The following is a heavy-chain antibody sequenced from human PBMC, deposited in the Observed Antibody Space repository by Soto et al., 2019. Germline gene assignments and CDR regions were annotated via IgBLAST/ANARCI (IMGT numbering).Heavy chain of an antibody. D-gene: IGHD1-1*01. CDR1: GGSFSGYY. Sequence: SDTLSLTCAVYGGSFSGYYWSWIRQPPGKGLEWIGEINHSGSTNYNPSLKSRVTISVDTSKNQFSLKLSSVTDADTAVYYCARTERPGIGTGTTGWFDPWGQGNLVTVSS. J-gene: IGHJ5*02. CDR3: ARTERPGIGTGTTGWFDP. V-gene: IGHV4-34*01. CDR2: INHSGST.